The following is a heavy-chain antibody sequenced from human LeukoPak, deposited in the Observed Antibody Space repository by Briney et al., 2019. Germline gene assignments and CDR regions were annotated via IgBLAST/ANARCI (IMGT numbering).Heavy chain of an antibody. J-gene: IGHJ5*02. V-gene: IGHV4-31*03. CDR2: ISNRGGS. CDR1: GDSTSSGDYY. CDR3: ARDSLDQQLFNQGWFDP. D-gene: IGHD6-13*01. Sequence: PSQTLSLTCTVSGDSTSSGDYYWSWIRQRPGKGLEWIAYISNRGGSYYNPSLKSRVTLSVDTSKNLLSLKLTSVTAADTAVYYCARDSLDQQLFNQGWFDPWGQGTLVTVSS.